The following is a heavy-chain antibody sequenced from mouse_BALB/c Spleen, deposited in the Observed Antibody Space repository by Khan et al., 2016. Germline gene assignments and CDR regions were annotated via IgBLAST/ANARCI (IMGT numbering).Heavy chain of an antibody. J-gene: IGHJ3*01. CDR1: GFTFTDYY. CDR2: IRNNAHGYTT. Sequence: EVELVESGGGLVQPGGSLRLSCATSGFTFTDYYMSWVRQPPGKALEWLGLIRNNAHGYTTEYSASVKGRFTTARDNSQSILYLQMNTLRAEDRPTCSWTRGSAWCAYWGRGTLVPVSA. V-gene: IGHV7-3*02. CDR3: TRGSAWCAY.